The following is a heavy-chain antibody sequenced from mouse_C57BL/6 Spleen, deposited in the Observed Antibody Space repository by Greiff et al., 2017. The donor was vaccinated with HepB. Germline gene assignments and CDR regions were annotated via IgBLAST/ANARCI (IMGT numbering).Heavy chain of an antibody. Sequence: VQLKESGPELVKPGASVKMSCKASGYTFTDYNMHWVKQSHGKSLEWIGYINPNNGGTSYNQKFKGKATLTVNKSSSTAYMELRSLTSEDSAVYYCARSYYGSLDYWGQGTTLTVSS. CDR3: ARSYYGSLDY. V-gene: IGHV1-22*01. CDR1: GYTFTDYN. D-gene: IGHD1-1*01. CDR2: INPNNGGT. J-gene: IGHJ2*01.